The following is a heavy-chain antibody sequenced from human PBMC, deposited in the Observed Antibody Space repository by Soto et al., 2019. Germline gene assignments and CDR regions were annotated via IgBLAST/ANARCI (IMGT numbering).Heavy chain of an antibody. Sequence: QITLKESGPPLVKPTQTLTLTCTFSGFSLTTSGVGVAWIRQPPGKALEWLALIYWDDDKRYCPSLKSRLTITKDTSKNQVVLTMTNMDPVDTATYFCAHRLTLNSDWNYGRFDYWGQGTLVTVSS. D-gene: IGHD1-7*01. CDR3: AHRLTLNSDWNYGRFDY. J-gene: IGHJ4*02. CDR2: IYWDDDK. V-gene: IGHV2-5*02. CDR1: GFSLTTSGVG.